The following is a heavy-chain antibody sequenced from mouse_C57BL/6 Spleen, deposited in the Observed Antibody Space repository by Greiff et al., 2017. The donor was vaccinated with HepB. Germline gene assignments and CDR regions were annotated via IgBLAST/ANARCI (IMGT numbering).Heavy chain of an antibody. CDR1: GYTFTEYT. CDR3: ARHEDLGVYYSNPPLAY. J-gene: IGHJ3*01. V-gene: IGHV1-62-2*01. D-gene: IGHD2-5*01. Sequence: QVHVKQSGAELVKPGASVKLSCKASGYTFTEYTIHWVKQRSGQGLEWIGWFYPGSGSMKYNEKFKDKATLTADESSRTVYMERSRLTSEDSAVYVCARHEDLGVYYSNPPLAYWGQGTLVTVSA. CDR2: FYPGSGSM.